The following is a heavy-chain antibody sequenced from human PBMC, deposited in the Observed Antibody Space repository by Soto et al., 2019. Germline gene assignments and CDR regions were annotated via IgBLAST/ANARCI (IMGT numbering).Heavy chain of an antibody. Sequence: PSETLSLTCTVSGGSISSSSYYWGWIRQPPGKGLEWIGSIYYSGSTYYNPSLKSRVTISVDTSKNQFSLKLSSVTAADTAVYYCARHDQAPTMVRGVHYYYYGMDVWGQGTTVTVSS. CDR2: IYYSGST. V-gene: IGHV4-39*01. CDR3: ARHDQAPTMVRGVHYYYYGMDV. J-gene: IGHJ6*02. D-gene: IGHD3-10*01. CDR1: GGSISSSSYY.